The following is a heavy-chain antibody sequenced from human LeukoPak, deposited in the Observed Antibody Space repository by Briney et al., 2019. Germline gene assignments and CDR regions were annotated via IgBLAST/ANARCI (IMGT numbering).Heavy chain of an antibody. CDR2: IYYSGST. V-gene: IGHV4-59*01. J-gene: IGHJ4*02. Sequence: SETLSLTCTVSGGSISSYYWSWIRQPPGKGLEWIGYIYYSGSTNYNPSLKSRVAISVDTSKNQFSLKLSSVTAADTAVYYCARGGNYYDSSGYYYFDYWGQGTLVTVSS. CDR3: ARGGNYYDSSGYYYFDY. D-gene: IGHD3-22*01. CDR1: GGSISSYY.